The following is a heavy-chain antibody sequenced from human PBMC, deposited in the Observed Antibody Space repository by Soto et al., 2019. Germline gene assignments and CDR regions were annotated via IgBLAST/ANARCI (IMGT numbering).Heavy chain of an antibody. V-gene: IGHV4-31*03. CDR1: GGSISSGGYY. J-gene: IGHJ6*03. CDR2: IYYSGST. Sequence: SETLSLTCTVSGGSISSGGYYWSWIRQHPGKGLEWIGYIYYSGSTYYNPSLKSRVTISVDTSKNQFSLKLSSVTAADTAVYYCARAAYYYYYVDVWGKGTTVTVSS. CDR3: ARAAYYYYYVDV.